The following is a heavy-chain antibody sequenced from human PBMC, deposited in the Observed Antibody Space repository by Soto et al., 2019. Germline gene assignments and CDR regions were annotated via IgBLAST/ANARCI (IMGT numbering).Heavy chain of an antibody. CDR1: GDSLRGQS. J-gene: IGHJ6*02. V-gene: IGHV4-34*01. Sequence: QVQLQQWGAGLLKASETLSLTCAVVGDSLRGQSWNWIRQSPGKGLEWIGELDQSGGTNYNPSLKRRAIISDETSKNQFSLPLTSVTAADTAVYYCAREDSYGWSGESLDVWGQGTTVTVSS. D-gene: IGHD6-19*01. CDR2: LDQSGGT. CDR3: AREDSYGWSGESLDV.